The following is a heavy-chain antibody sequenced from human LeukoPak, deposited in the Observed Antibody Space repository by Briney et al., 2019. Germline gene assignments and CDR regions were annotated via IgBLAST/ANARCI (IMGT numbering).Heavy chain of an antibody. Sequence: GGSLRLSCAASGFTFSSYGMHWVRQAPGKGLEWVAFIRYDGSNKYYADSVKGRFTISRDNSKNTLYLQMNSLRAEDTAVYYCAKDHLGYCISTSCSGGSDYWGQGTLVTVSS. J-gene: IGHJ4*02. CDR2: IRYDGSNK. D-gene: IGHD2-2*01. CDR3: AKDHLGYCISTSCSGGSDY. CDR1: GFTFSSYG. V-gene: IGHV3-30*02.